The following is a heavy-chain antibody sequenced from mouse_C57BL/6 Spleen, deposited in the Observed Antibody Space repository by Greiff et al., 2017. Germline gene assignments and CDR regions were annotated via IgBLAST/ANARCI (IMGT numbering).Heavy chain of an antibody. D-gene: IGHD1-1*01. J-gene: IGHJ2*01. CDR1: GYSFTGYY. Sequence: VQLQQSGPELVKPGASVKTSCKASGYSFTGYYMNWVKQSPEKSLEWIGEINPSTGGTTYNQKFKAKATLTVDKSSSTAYMQLKSLTSEDSAVYYCARGGRYYFDYWGQGTTLTVSS. V-gene: IGHV1-42*01. CDR3: ARGGRYYFDY. CDR2: INPSTGGT.